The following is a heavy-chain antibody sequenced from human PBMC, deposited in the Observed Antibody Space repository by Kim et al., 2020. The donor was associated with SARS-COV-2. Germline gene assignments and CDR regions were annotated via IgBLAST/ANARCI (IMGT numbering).Heavy chain of an antibody. CDR1: GGSVSSGDYY. CDR3: ARVHWGSGWFDP. Sequence: SETLSLTCTVSGGSVSSGDYYWSWVRQHPGRGLEWIGYIYYTGSTYSNPSLKSRLTISSDTSNNQFSLKLTSVTAADTAVYFCARVHWGSGWFDPWGQGSLVTVSS. CDR2: IYYTGST. V-gene: IGHV4-31*03. J-gene: IGHJ5*02. D-gene: IGHD7-27*01.